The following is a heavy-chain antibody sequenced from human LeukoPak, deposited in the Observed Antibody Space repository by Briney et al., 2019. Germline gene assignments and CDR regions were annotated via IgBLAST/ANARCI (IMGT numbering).Heavy chain of an antibody. V-gene: IGHV3-48*03. CDR1: GFTFSSYE. Sequence: GGSLRLSCAASGFTFSSYEMNWVRQAPGKGLEWISYISSSGSTIYYADSVKGRFTISRDNAKNSLYLQMNSLRAEDTAVYYCARDGWVRGVIDAFDVWGQGTSVTVSS. J-gene: IGHJ3*01. D-gene: IGHD3-10*01. CDR3: ARDGWVRGVIDAFDV. CDR2: ISSSGSTI.